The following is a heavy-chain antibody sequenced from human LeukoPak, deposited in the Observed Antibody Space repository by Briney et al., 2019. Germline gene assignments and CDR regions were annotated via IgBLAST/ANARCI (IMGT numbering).Heavy chain of an antibody. Sequence: SETLSLTCAVYGGSFSGYSWSWIRQPPGKGLEWIGEINHSGSTNYNPSLKSRVIISVDTSKNQFSLKLSSVTAADTAVYYCATLGGGWPFVVVTAWGQGTLVTVSS. CDR2: INHSGST. D-gene: IGHD2-21*02. J-gene: IGHJ4*02. V-gene: IGHV4-34*01. CDR3: ATLGGGWPFVVVTA. CDR1: GGSFSGYS.